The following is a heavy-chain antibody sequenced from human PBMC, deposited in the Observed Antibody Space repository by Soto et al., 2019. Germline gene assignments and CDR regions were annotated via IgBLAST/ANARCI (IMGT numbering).Heavy chain of an antibody. CDR1: GGSISSSSYY. Sequence: QLQLQESGPGLVKPSETLSLTCTVSGGSISSSSYYWGWIRQPPGKGLEWIGSIYYSGSTYYNPSLKSRVTISVDTSKNPFSLKLSSVTAADTAVYYCARSSPHSGYYAPCDYWGQGTLVTVSS. D-gene: IGHD3-22*01. V-gene: IGHV4-39*01. J-gene: IGHJ4*02. CDR2: IYYSGST. CDR3: ARSSPHSGYYAPCDY.